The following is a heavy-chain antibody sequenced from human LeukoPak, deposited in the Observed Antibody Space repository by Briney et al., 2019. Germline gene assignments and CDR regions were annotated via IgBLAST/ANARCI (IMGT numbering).Heavy chain of an antibody. CDR1: GFTFNTYG. V-gene: IGHV3-30*18. Sequence: GGSLRLSCAVSGFTFNTYGIHWVRQTPNKGLEWVALISYDGTNKYYADSVKGRFTISRDNSKNTLYLQMDSLRAEDTAVYYCAKDRSGMGYYFDFWGRGTLVTVSS. D-gene: IGHD1-26*01. CDR3: AKDRSGMGYYFDF. J-gene: IGHJ4*01. CDR2: ISYDGTNK.